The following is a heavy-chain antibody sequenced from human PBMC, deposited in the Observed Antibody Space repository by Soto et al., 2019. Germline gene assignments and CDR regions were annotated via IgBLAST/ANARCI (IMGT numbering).Heavy chain of an antibody. J-gene: IGHJ4*02. CDR3: ARQALPGRTYFDY. V-gene: IGHV1-3*01. CDR1: GYTFTSYA. Sequence: ASVKVSCKASGYTFTSYAMHWVRQAPGQRLEWMGWINAGNGNTKSSQKFQGRVTFTRDTSASTAYMELSSLRSEDTAVYYCARQALPGRTYFDYWGQGTLVTVSS. D-gene: IGHD1-1*01. CDR2: INAGNGNT.